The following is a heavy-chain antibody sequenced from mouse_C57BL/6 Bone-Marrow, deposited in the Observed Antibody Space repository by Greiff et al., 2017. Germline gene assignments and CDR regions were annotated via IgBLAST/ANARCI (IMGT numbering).Heavy chain of an antibody. D-gene: IGHD2-10*02. CDR1: GYAFSSYW. Sequence: VQLQQSGAELVKPGASVKISCKASGYAFSSYWMNWVKQRPGKGLEWIGQIYPGDGDTNYNGKFKGKATLTADKSSSTAYMQLSSLTSEDSAVYFCARSVYGFYAMDYWGQGTSVTVSS. J-gene: IGHJ4*01. V-gene: IGHV1-80*01. CDR2: IYPGDGDT. CDR3: ARSVYGFYAMDY.